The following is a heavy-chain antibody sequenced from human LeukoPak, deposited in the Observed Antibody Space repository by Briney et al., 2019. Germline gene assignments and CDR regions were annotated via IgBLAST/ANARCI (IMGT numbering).Heavy chain of an antibody. CDR1: GFTFGDYA. CDR3: ARPYYYESSGYLGY. D-gene: IGHD3-22*01. J-gene: IGHJ4*02. Sequence: HPGGSLRLSCTASGFTFGDYAMSWVRQAPGKGLEWVANINQDGSEKYYVDSVKGQFTISRDNAKNSLYLQMNSLRAEDTAVYYCARPYYYESSGYLGYWSQGTPVTVSS. CDR2: INQDGSEK. V-gene: IGHV3-7*04.